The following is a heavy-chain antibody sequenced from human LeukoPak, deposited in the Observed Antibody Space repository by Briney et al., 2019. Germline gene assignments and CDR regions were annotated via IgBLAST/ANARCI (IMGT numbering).Heavy chain of an antibody. J-gene: IGHJ4*02. Sequence: SETLSLTCTVSGGSISGYYWSWIRQPAGKGLEWIGRVYANGNTNYNPPLKSRVTMSVDTSKNQFSLKLSSVTAADTGVYYCARDHFQSGGYWSRGAHYFDYWGQGILVTVSS. CDR1: GGSISGYY. CDR2: VYANGNT. D-gene: IGHD2-21*02. V-gene: IGHV4-4*07. CDR3: ARDHFQSGGYWSRGAHYFDY.